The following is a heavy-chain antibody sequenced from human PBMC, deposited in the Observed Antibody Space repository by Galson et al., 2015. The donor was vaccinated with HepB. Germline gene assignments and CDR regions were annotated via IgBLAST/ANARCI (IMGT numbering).Heavy chain of an antibody. Sequence: SLRLSCAASGFTFSSNGMHWVRQAPGKGLEWVAVISYDGSNKYYADSVKGRFTISRDNSKNTLYLQMNSLRAEDTAVYYCARFHYYDSRYFDLWGRGTLVTVSS. CDR2: ISYDGSNK. CDR1: GFTFSSNG. D-gene: IGHD3-22*01. V-gene: IGHV3-30*03. J-gene: IGHJ2*01. CDR3: ARFHYYDSRYFDL.